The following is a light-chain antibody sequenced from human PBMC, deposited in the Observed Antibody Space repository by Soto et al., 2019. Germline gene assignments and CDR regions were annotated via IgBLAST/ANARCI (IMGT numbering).Light chain of an antibody. Sequence: QLVLTQSPSASASLGASVKLTCTLSSGHSTYAIAWHQKQSEKGPRFLMKINSDGSHSKGDGFFDRFSGSSSGAERHLTISRLQSEDEAAYYCQSWGTGIQVFGGGTKPTVL. V-gene: IGLV4-69*02. CDR2: INSDGSH. CDR3: QSWGTGIQV. CDR1: SGHSTYA. J-gene: IGLJ3*02.